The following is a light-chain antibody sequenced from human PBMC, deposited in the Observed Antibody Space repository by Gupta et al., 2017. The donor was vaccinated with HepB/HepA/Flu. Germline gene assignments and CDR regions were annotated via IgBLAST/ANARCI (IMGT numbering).Light chain of an antibody. J-gene: IGKJ5*01. Sequence: EIVMMQSPATLSVSPGERATLSCRASQSVSSNLAWYQQKPGQAPRLLIYGASTRATGIPARFSGSGSGTEFTLTISSLQSEDFAVYYCQQYNNWPSTFGQGTRL. V-gene: IGKV3-15*01. CDR1: QSVSSN. CDR2: GAS. CDR3: QQYNNWPST.